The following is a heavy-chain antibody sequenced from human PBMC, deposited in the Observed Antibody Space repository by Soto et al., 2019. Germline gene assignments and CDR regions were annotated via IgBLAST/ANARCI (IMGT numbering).Heavy chain of an antibody. CDR2: IYYSGST. Sequence: PSETLSLTCTVSGDSITSNSYFWAWIRQPPGKGLEWIGSIYYSGSTYYNPSLKSRVTISVDTSKNQFSLKLNSMTAADTAVYYCATVAGNYYYGMDVWGQGTTVTVS. V-gene: IGHV4-39*01. CDR3: ATVAGNYYYGMDV. J-gene: IGHJ6*02. D-gene: IGHD6-19*01. CDR1: GDSITSNSYF.